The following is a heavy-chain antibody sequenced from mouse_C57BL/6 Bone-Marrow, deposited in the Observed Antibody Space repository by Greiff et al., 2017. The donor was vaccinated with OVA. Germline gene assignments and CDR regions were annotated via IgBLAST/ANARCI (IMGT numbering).Heavy chain of an antibody. CDR1: GYAFSSSW. V-gene: IGHV1-82*01. CDR3: ARTANWANWYFDV. D-gene: IGHD4-1*01. CDR2: IYPGDGDT. Sequence: VQLKESGPELVKPGASVKISCKASGYAFSSSWMNWVKQRPGKGLEWIGRIYPGDGDTNYNGKFKGKATLTADKSSSTAYMQLSSLTSEDSAVYFCARTANWANWYFDVWGTGTTVTVSS. J-gene: IGHJ1*03.